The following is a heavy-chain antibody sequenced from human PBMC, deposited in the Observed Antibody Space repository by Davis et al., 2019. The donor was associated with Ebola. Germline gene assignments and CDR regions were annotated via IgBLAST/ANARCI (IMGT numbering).Heavy chain of an antibody. CDR3: ARAKYYGMDV. CDR2: INNDGSIT. V-gene: IGHV3-74*01. D-gene: IGHD6-6*01. Sequence: PGGSLRFSCAASGFTFSSSWMHWVRQAPGKGLVWVSLINNDGSITTYADSVKGRFTISRDNAKNTLYLQMNTLRAEDTAVYYCARAKYYGMDVWGKGTTVTVSS. J-gene: IGHJ6*04. CDR1: GFTFSSSW.